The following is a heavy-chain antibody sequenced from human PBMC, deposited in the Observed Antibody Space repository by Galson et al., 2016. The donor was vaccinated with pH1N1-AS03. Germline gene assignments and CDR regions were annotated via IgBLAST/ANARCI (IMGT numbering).Heavy chain of an antibody. Sequence: SLRLSCAASGFTVNSNYMSWVRQAPGKGLEWVSSINYNGGVTYYADSVKGRFTISRDNSKNALYLQMNSLRPEDTAVYYCAKAVAGSLNLYYYYGADVWGQGTTVTVS. CDR1: GFTVNSNY. CDR3: AKAVAGSLNLYYYYGADV. J-gene: IGHJ6*02. V-gene: IGHV3-53*01. CDR2: INYNGGVT. D-gene: IGHD6-19*01.